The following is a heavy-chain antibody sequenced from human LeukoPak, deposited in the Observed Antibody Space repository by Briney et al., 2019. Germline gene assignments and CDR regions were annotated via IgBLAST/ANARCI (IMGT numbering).Heavy chain of an antibody. D-gene: IGHD4-11*01. J-gene: IGHJ4*02. CDR3: ARSRENSDYVAFDY. Sequence: GGSLRLSCEGSGFTFSSHWLHWVRQVPGKGPVWVAHVSSNGGTTKYADSAKGRFTVSRDNTKNTLYLFMHSLRPEDTAVYFCARSRENSDYVAFDYWGRGTLVTVSS. V-gene: IGHV3-74*01. CDR2: VSSNGGTT. CDR1: GFTFSSHW.